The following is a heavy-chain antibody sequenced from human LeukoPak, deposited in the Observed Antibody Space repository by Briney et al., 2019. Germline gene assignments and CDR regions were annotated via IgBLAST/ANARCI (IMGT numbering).Heavy chain of an antibody. CDR2: IIPIFGIA. CDR3: ARDGTAMVPY. CDR1: GGTFSSYA. J-gene: IGHJ4*02. V-gene: IGHV1-69*04. D-gene: IGHD5-18*01. Sequence: SVKVSCKASGGTFSSYAISWVRQALGQGLEWMGRIIPIFGIANYAQKFQGRVTITADKSTSTAYMELSSLRSEDTAVYYCARDGTAMVPYWGQGTLVTVSS.